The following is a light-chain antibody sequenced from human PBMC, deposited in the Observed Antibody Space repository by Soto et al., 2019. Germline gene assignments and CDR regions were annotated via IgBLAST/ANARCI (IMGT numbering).Light chain of an antibody. J-gene: IGKJ3*01. CDR3: QQSYTTPFT. Sequence: DIQMTQSPSSLSASVGDGVTITCRARHSVSNPLNWYQQKPGKAPQLLIYSASSLQSGVPSRFSGSGSGTDFTLTISSLQPEDFATYYCQQSYTTPFTFGPGTKVDIK. CDR1: HSVSNP. CDR2: SAS. V-gene: IGKV1-39*01.